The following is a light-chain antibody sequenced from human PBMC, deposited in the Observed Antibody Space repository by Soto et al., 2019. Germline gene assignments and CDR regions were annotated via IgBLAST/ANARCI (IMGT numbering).Light chain of an antibody. J-gene: IGLJ1*01. CDR3: SSYTSTSRYV. CDR2: EVT. Sequence: QSALTHPPSVSCSPGQSVTISCPGTSSDVGKYDRVSWYQQPPGTAPKLIIYEVTNRPSGVPARFSGSKSGNTASLTISGLQAEDEADYYGSSYTSTSRYVFGAGTKVTVL. V-gene: IGLV2-18*02. CDR1: SSDVGKYDR.